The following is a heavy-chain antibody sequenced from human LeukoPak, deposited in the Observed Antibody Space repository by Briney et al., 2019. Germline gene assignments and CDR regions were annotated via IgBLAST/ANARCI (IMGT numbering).Heavy chain of an antibody. J-gene: IGHJ5*02. Sequence: SETLSLTCTVSGGSISSYYWSWIRHPPGKGLEWIGYIYYSGSTNYNPSLKSRVTISVDTSKNQFSLKLSSVTAADTAVYYCARHTAVAGRRGWFDPWGQGTLVTVSS. V-gene: IGHV4-59*08. CDR3: ARHTAVAGRRGWFDP. CDR2: IYYSGST. CDR1: GGSISSYY. D-gene: IGHD6-19*01.